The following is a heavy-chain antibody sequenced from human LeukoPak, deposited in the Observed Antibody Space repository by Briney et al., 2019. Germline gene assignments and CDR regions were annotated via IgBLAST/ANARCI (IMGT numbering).Heavy chain of an antibody. CDR3: ARSMIVGATRSGYCNS. J-gene: IGHJ4*02. V-gene: IGHV3-48*03. D-gene: IGHD1-26*01. CDR1: GFTFSSYE. Sequence: GGSLRLSCAASGFTFSSYEMNWVRQAPGKGLEWVSYISSSDGTIYYADSVKGRFTISRDNAKNSLFLQMNSLRAEDTAVYYCARSMIVGATRSGYCNSWGQGTLVTVSS. CDR2: ISSSDGTI.